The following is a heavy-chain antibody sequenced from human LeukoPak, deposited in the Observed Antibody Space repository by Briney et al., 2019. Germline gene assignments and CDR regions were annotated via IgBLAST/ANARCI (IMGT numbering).Heavy chain of an antibody. D-gene: IGHD2-2*01. J-gene: IGHJ5*02. CDR3: ARAVVPAADNWFDP. CDR2: IYTSGST. CDR1: GGSISSYY. V-gene: IGHV4-4*07. Sequence: SETLSLTCTVSGGSISSYYWSWIRQPAGKGLECIGRIYTSGSTNHNPSLKSRVTMSVDTSKNQFSLKLSSVTAADTAVYYCARAVVPAADNWFDPWGQGTLVTVSS.